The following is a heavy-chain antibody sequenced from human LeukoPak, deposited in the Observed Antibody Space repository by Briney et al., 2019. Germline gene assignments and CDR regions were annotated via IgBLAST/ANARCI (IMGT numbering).Heavy chain of an antibody. Sequence: GGSLRLSCAASGSTFSSYWMHWVRQAPGKGLVWVSRINSDGSSTSYADSVKGRFTISRDNAKNTLYLQMNSLRAEDTAVYYCARPSGYCSGGSCPRWFDPWGQGTLVTVSS. CDR2: INSDGSST. J-gene: IGHJ5*02. CDR1: GSTFSSYW. D-gene: IGHD2-15*01. CDR3: ARPSGYCSGGSCPRWFDP. V-gene: IGHV3-74*01.